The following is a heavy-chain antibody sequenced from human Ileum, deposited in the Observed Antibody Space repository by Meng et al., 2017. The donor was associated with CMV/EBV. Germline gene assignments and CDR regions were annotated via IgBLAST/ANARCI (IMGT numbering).Heavy chain of an antibody. V-gene: IGHV4-39*07. CDR2: IYYSGRT. CDR3: ARLGVTGFDY. CDR1: GGCISSSGYC. D-gene: IGHD3-16*01. Sequence: QLQLQEAGAGLVQPSEAHSFTCTVSGGCISSSGYCWGGIRQPPGKGLEWIGSIYYSGRTYYNPSLKSRVTISVDTSKNQFSLKLSSVTAADTAVYYCARLGVTGFDYWGQGTLVTVSS. J-gene: IGHJ4*02.